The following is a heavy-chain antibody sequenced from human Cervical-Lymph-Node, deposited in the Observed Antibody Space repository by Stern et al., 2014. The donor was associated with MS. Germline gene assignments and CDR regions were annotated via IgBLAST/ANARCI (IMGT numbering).Heavy chain of an antibody. Sequence: MQLVESGGGVVQPGRSRRLSCAASGFTFSSSGMNWVRQAPGKGLEWLGIIWYDGSNTYYADSVKGRFTISRDNSKNTLYLQMNSLRAEDTAVYYCAREGGNTAEYFQHWGQGTLVTVSS. CDR3: AREGGNTAEYFQH. V-gene: IGHV3-33*01. CDR2: IWYDGSNT. D-gene: IGHD4-23*01. CDR1: GFTFSSSG. J-gene: IGHJ1*01.